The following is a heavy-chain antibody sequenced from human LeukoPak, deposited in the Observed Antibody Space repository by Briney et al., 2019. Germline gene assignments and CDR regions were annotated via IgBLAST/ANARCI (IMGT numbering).Heavy chain of an antibody. D-gene: IGHD6-19*01. CDR2: ISGSGGST. CDR1: GFTVSSNY. J-gene: IGHJ4*02. CDR3: AKSFIAVAGTFDY. Sequence: PGGSLRLSCAASGFTVSSNYMSWVRQAPGKGLEWVSAISGSGGSTYYADSVKGRFTISRDNSKNTLYLQMNSLRAEDTAVYYCAKSFIAVAGTFDYWGQGTLVTVSS. V-gene: IGHV3-23*01.